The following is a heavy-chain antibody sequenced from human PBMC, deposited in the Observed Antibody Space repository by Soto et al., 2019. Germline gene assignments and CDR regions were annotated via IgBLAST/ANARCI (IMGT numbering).Heavy chain of an antibody. CDR2: ISYDGSNK. CDR1: GFTFSSYA. V-gene: IGHV3-30-3*01. Sequence: PGGSLRLSCAASGFTFSSYAMHWVRQAPGKGLEWVAVISYDGSNKYYADSVKGRFTISRDNSKNTLYLQMNSLRAEDTAVYYCARDQYYYDSGYAFDIWGQGTMVTVSS. J-gene: IGHJ3*02. D-gene: IGHD3-22*01. CDR3: ARDQYYYDSGYAFDI.